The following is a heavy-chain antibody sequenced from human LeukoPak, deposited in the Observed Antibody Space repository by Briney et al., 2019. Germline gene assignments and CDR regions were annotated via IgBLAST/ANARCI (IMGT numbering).Heavy chain of an antibody. V-gene: IGHV3-23*01. J-gene: IGHJ4*02. D-gene: IGHD5-12*01. CDR1: GFTFSSYA. Sequence: PGGSLRLSCAASGFTFSSYAMSWVRQAPGKGLEWVSGIRDGGGSTYYADSVKGRFTISRDNSKNTLYLQMNSLRAEDTAIYYCAKDLRGYSGHGYFDYWGQGTLVTVSS. CDR2: IRDGGGST. CDR3: AKDLRGYSGHGYFDY.